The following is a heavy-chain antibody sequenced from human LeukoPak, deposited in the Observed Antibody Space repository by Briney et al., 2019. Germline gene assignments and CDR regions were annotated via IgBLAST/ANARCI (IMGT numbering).Heavy chain of an antibody. CDR1: GYTFTDYY. CDR2: INPTSGGT. D-gene: IGHD6-19*01. Sequence: ASVKVSCKASGYTFTDYYMHWVRQAPGQGLEWMGWINPTSGGTNFAQKFQGRVTMTRDTSISTAYMELRSLRSDDTAVYYCAKDRIAVAGIFDPWGQGTLVTVSS. J-gene: IGHJ5*02. CDR3: AKDRIAVAGIFDP. V-gene: IGHV1-2*02.